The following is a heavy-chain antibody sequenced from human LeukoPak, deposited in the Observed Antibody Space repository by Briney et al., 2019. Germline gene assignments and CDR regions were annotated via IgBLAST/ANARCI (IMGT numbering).Heavy chain of an antibody. J-gene: IGHJ6*04. D-gene: IGHD2-15*01. CDR1: GFTFSSYE. V-gene: IGHV3-48*03. Sequence: GGSLRLSCAASGFTFSSYEMNWVRQAPGEGLEWVSYISSSGSTIYYADSVKGRFTISRDNAKNSLYLQMNSLRAEDTAVYYCARDRSAGREGGGMDVWGKGTTVTVSS. CDR3: ARDRSAGREGGGMDV. CDR2: ISSSGSTI.